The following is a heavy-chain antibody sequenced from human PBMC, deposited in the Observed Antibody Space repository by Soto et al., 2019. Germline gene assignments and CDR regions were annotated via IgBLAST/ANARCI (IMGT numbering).Heavy chain of an antibody. D-gene: IGHD1-26*01. Sequence: GGSLRLSCAASGFTFSSYDMHWVRQATGKGLEWVSAIGTAGDTYYPGSVKGRFTISRENAKNSLYLQMNSLRAGDTAVYYCARAGKVGAIGVVRYYYYGMDVWGQGTTVTVSS. V-gene: IGHV3-13*01. CDR3: ARAGKVGAIGVVRYYYYGMDV. J-gene: IGHJ6*02. CDR1: GFTFSSYD. CDR2: IGTAGDT.